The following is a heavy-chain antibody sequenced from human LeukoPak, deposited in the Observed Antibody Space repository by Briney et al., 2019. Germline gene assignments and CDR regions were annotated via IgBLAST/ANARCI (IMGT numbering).Heavy chain of an antibody. D-gene: IGHD6-13*01. CDR2: ISVSSGNT. CDR3: TRASSNWSPPGDY. J-gene: IGHJ4*02. Sequence: ASVRVSCKASGYTFTNYGITWVRQAPGQGLEWMRWISVSSGNTLYAQRVQGRATLTTDTSTGTAHMELRSLKSDDTAVYYCTRASSNWSPPGDYWGQGTLVTVSS. V-gene: IGHV1-18*01. CDR1: GYTFTNYG.